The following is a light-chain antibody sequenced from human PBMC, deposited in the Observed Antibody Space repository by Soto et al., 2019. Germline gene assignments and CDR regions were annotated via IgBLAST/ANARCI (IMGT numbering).Light chain of an antibody. CDR1: QSISSH. CDR3: QQSSSTPQT. Sequence: DIQMTQSPSSLSASVGDIVTITCRASQSISSHLSWYQQKPAKAPKPLINVASTLQSGVPSRFSGSGSGTDFTLAISSLQPEDFATYYCQQSSSTPQTFGGGTKVDIK. V-gene: IGKV1-39*01. CDR2: VAS. J-gene: IGKJ4*01.